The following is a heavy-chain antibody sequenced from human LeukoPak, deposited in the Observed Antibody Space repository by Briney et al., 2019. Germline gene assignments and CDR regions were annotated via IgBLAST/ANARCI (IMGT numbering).Heavy chain of an antibody. CDR1: GFTFSSYW. V-gene: IGHV3-7*01. D-gene: IGHD5-18*01. CDR2: IKQDGSEK. Sequence: PGGSLRLSCAASGFTFSSYWRSWVRQAPGKGLEWVANIKQDGSEKYYVDSVKGRFTISRDNAKNSLYLQMNSLRAEDTAVYYCARETAMVPYYYYMDVWGKGTTVTVSS. J-gene: IGHJ6*03. CDR3: ARETAMVPYYYYMDV.